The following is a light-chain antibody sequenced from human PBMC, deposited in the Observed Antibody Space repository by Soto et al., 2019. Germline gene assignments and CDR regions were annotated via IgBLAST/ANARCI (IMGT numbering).Light chain of an antibody. V-gene: IGKV3-15*01. J-gene: IGKJ5*01. CDR3: QQYDNWPIT. CDR1: QSVSSY. CDR2: GAS. Sequence: EIVITHSSATLSFSPVERATLSCRASQSVSSYLAWYQQKPGQAPRLLIYGASTRATGIPARFTGSGSGTAFTLTISSLQSEDFAVYYCQQYDNWPITFGRGTRLEIK.